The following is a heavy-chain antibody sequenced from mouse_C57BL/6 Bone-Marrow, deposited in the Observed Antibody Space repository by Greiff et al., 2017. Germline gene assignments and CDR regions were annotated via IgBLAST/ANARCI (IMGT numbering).Heavy chain of an antibody. CDR1: GYTFTSSG. Sequence: QVQLKQSGAELARPGASVKLSCKASGYTFTSSGISWVKQRTGQGLEWIGEIYPRSGNTYYNEKFKGKATLTADKSSSTAYMELRSLTSEDSAVYFCARWRIYYDYDGVWWYFDVWGTGTTVTVSS. J-gene: IGHJ1*03. CDR3: ARWRIYYDYDGVWWYFDV. D-gene: IGHD2-4*01. V-gene: IGHV1-81*01. CDR2: IYPRSGNT.